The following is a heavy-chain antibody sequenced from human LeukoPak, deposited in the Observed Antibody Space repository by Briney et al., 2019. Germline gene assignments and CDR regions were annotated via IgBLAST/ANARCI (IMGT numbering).Heavy chain of an antibody. J-gene: IGHJ6*03. CDR2: IRNDGSNK. CDR3: TRSLRVRGVPDYMDV. CDR1: GFTFSSYG. D-gene: IGHD3-10*01. V-gene: IGHV3-30*02. Sequence: GGSLRLSCAASGFTFSSYGMHWVRQAPGKGLEWVAFIRNDGSNKYYADSVKGRFTISRDNSKNTLYLQMNNLRADDTAVYYCTRSLRVRGVPDYMDVWGKGTTVTVS.